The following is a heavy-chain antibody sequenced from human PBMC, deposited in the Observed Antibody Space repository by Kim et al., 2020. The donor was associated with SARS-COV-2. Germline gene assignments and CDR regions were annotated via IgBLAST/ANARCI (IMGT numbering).Heavy chain of an antibody. V-gene: IGHV3-9*01. J-gene: IGHJ4*02. D-gene: IGHD6-13*01. Sequence: GSIGYADSVKGRFTISRDNAKNSLYLQMNSLRAEDTALYYCAKLVSSQDYWGQGTLVTVSS. CDR3: AKLVSSQDY. CDR2: GSI.